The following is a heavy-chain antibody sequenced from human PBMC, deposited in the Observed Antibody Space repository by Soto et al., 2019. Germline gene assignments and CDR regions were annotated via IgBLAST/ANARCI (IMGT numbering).Heavy chain of an antibody. CDR2: IYYSGST. Sequence: SETLSLTCTVSGGSISSYYWSWIRQPPGKGLERIGYIYYSGSTNYNPSLKSRVTISVDTSKNQFSLKLSSVTAADTAVYYCARRWGRTFDYWGQGTLVTVSS. D-gene: IGHD7-27*01. V-gene: IGHV4-59*08. CDR1: GGSISSYY. CDR3: ARRWGRTFDY. J-gene: IGHJ4*02.